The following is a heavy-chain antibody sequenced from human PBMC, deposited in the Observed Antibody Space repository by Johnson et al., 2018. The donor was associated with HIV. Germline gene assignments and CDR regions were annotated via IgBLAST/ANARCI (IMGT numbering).Heavy chain of an antibody. CDR3: AREGAWELRPGAFDI. Sequence: VQLVESGGGLAQPGGSLRLSCAASGLNVSGHYMSWVRQSPGKGLEWVSVIYSGGLTYYAQSVKGRFTISRDNSKNTLYLQMNSLRAEDTAVYYCAREGAWELRPGAFDIWGQGTMVTVSS. D-gene: IGHD1-7*01. CDR1: GLNVSGHY. J-gene: IGHJ3*02. V-gene: IGHV3-66*01. CDR2: IYSGGLT.